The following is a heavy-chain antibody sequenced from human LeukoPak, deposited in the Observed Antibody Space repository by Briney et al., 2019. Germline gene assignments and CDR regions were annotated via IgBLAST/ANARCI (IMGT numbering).Heavy chain of an antibody. V-gene: IGHV1-18*01. CDR2: ISPYNDNT. D-gene: IGHD4-17*01. J-gene: IGHJ4*02. Sequence: ASVKVSCKASGYTFTSYTISWVRQAPGQGLEWMGWISPYNDNTNCAQRLQGRVSMTTDTSTSTAYMELRSLRSDDTAVFYCARKWTTVTEDYFDYWGQGTLVTVSS. CDR1: GYTFTSYT. CDR3: ARKWTTVTEDYFDY.